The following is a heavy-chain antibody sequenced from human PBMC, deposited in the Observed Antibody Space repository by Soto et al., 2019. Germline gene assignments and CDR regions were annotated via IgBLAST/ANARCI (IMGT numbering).Heavy chain of an antibody. CDR1: GFTFSSYA. J-gene: IGHJ4*02. V-gene: IGHV3-23*01. Sequence: EVQLLESGGGLVQPGGSLRLSCAASGFTFSSYAMNWVRQAPGKGLEWVSAISNSGGSTYYADPVKGRFTISRDNSKNSLYLERNSLRAEDTAVYYCAKGCVGDCYSRADYWGQGTLVTVSS. D-gene: IGHD2-21*02. CDR2: ISNSGGST. CDR3: AKGCVGDCYSRADY.